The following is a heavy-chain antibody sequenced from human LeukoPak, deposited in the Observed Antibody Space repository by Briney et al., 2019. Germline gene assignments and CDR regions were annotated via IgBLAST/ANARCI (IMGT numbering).Heavy chain of an antibody. CDR1: GFTFSSYA. D-gene: IGHD6-19*01. V-gene: IGHV3-66*01. CDR3: ARENKAVAAHYFDY. Sequence: PGGSLRLSCAASGFTFSSYAMSGVRRAPGKGLEWVSVIYSGGSTYYADSVKGRFTISRDNSKNTLYLQMNSLRAEDTAVYYCARENKAVAAHYFDYWGQGTLVTVPS. J-gene: IGHJ4*02. CDR2: IYSGGST.